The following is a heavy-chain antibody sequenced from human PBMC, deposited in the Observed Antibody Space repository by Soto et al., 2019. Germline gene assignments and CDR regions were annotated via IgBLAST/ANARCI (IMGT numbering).Heavy chain of an antibody. CDR1: GGSISICGYY. Sequence: SESLSLTCTVSGGSISICGYYWGWIRQPPGRGLEWIGSIYYSGSTYYNPSLKSRVTISVDTSKNQFSLKLSSVTAADTAVYYCARHQDIVVVPAAIDVWSKGTTVTVSS. D-gene: IGHD2-2*01. J-gene: IGHJ6*04. V-gene: IGHV4-39*01. CDR3: ARHQDIVVVPAAIDV. CDR2: IYYSGST.